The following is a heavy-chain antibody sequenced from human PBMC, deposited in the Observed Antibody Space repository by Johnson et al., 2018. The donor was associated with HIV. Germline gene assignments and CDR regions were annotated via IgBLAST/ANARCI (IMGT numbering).Heavy chain of an antibody. CDR2: ISSSGNT. V-gene: IGHV3-66*02. J-gene: IGHJ3*02. CDR3: ARGYTWNDVSI. D-gene: IGHD1-1*01. CDR1: GFTVSTKY. Sequence: MLLVESGGGLVQPGGSQRLSCAASGFTVSTKYMTWVRQAPGKGLEWVSYISSSGNTYFADSVKGRFTISRDNFKNTVYLQMNSLRTVDTAVYYCARGYTWNDVSIWGQGTMVTVSS.